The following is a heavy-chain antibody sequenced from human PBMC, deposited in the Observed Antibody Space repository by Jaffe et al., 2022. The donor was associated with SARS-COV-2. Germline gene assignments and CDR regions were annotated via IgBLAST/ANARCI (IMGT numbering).Heavy chain of an antibody. CDR3: ARVRITIFGVVIPESVYYYYGMDV. V-gene: IGHV1-2*06. J-gene: IGHJ6*02. CDR2: INPNSGGT. CDR1: GYTFTGYY. Sequence: QVQLVQSGAEVKKPGASVKVSCKASGYTFTGYYMHWVRQAPGQGLEWMGRINPNSGGTNYAQKFQGRVTMTRDTSISTAYMELSRLRSDDTAVYYCARVRITIFGVVIPESVYYYYGMDVWGQGTTVTVSS. D-gene: IGHD3-3*01.